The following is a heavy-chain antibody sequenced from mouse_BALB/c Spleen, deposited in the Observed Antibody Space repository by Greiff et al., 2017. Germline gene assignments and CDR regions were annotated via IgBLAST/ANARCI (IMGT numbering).Heavy chain of an antibody. CDR3: ASEDFHSYMDY. CDR1: GYTFSSYW. Sequence: VQLQQSGAELVKPGASVKISCKATGYTFSSYWIEWVKQRPGYGLEWIGEILPGSGSTNYNEKFKGKATFTADTSSNTAYMQLSSLTSEDSAVYDCASEDFHSYMDYWGQGTSLTVSS. V-gene: IGHV1-9*01. J-gene: IGHJ2*02. CDR2: ILPGSGST.